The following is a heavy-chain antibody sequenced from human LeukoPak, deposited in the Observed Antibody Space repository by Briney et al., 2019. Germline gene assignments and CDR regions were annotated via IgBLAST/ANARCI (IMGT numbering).Heavy chain of an antibody. CDR1: GFTFSSYW. Sequence: GGSLRLSCAASGFTFSSYWMHWVRQAPGKGLVWVSRINSDGSSTSCADSVKGRFTISRDNAKNTLYLQMNSLRAEDTAVYYCARVRALEGMDVWGQGTTVTVSS. CDR2: INSDGSST. CDR3: ARVRALEGMDV. D-gene: IGHD1-1*01. J-gene: IGHJ6*02. V-gene: IGHV3-74*01.